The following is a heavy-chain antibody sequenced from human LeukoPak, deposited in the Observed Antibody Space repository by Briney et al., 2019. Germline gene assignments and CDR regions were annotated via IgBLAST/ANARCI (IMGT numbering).Heavy chain of an antibody. CDR1: GFTFSSSW. CDR2: IKQDGSEK. Sequence: PGGSLRLSCVASGFTFSSSWMSWVRRAPGKGLEWVANIKQDGSEKYYVDSVRGRFTISRDNAKNSLSLQMNSLRAEDTAVYYCASNYGGWGQGTLVTVSS. D-gene: IGHD4-11*01. CDR3: ASNYGG. J-gene: IGHJ4*02. V-gene: IGHV3-7*03.